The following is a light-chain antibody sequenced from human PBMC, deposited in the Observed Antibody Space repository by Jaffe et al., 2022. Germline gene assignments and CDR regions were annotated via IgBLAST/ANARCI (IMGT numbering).Light chain of an antibody. V-gene: IGLV2-14*03. CDR1: SSDVGGYNY. CDR2: DVT. CDR3: SSYTSSSTL. Sequence: QSALTQPASVSGSPGQSITISCTGTSSDVGGYNYVSWYQQRPGEAPKLMIYDVTNRPSGVSNRFSGSKSDNTASLTISGLQAEDEADYYCSSYTSSSTLFGGGTKLTVL. J-gene: IGLJ2*01.